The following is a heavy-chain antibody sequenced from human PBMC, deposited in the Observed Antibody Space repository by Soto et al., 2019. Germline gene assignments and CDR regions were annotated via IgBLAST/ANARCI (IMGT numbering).Heavy chain of an antibody. Sequence: SETLSLTCAVSGGSISSSNWWSWVRQPPGKGLEWIGEIYHSGSTNYNPSLKSRVTISVDKSKNQFSLKLSSVTAADTAVYYCARTPGIAAAAPLKNDYWGQGTLVTVSS. CDR1: GGSISSSNW. J-gene: IGHJ4*02. CDR2: IYHSGST. D-gene: IGHD6-13*01. CDR3: ARTPGIAAAAPLKNDY. V-gene: IGHV4-4*02.